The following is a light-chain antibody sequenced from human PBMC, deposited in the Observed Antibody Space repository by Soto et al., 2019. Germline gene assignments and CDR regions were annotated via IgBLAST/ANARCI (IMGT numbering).Light chain of an antibody. CDR1: QGISNY. J-gene: IGKJ3*01. Sequence: DIQMTQSPSSLSASVGDRVTITCRASQGISNYLAWYQQKPGKVPKLLIYAASTLQSGVPSRFSGSGSDTDLTLTISSLKTQYVATYYCQNYYISPSTFGPGTKVDI. CDR3: QNYYISPST. V-gene: IGKV1-27*01. CDR2: AAS.